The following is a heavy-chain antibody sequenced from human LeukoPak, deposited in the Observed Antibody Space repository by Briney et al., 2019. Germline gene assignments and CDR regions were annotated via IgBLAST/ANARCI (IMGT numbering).Heavy chain of an antibody. CDR1: GGSFSSYY. D-gene: IGHD3-3*01. V-gene: IGHV4-59*01. CDR2: VYYSGTT. Sequence: SETLSLTCTVSGGSFSSYYWSWIRQPPGKGLEWIGYVYYSGTTNYNPSLKSRVTISVDTSKTQFSLKLSSVTPADTAVYYCARDSYDFWSGYSMKYFDYWGQGTLVTVSS. CDR3: ARDSYDFWSGYSMKYFDY. J-gene: IGHJ4*02.